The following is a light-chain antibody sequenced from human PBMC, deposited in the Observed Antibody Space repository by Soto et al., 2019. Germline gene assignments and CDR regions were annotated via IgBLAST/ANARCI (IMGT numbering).Light chain of an antibody. CDR1: QSISSN. CDR3: QQYGSSFPT. Sequence: EIVMTQSPATLYVSPGERATLSCRASQSISSNLAWYQQKPGQAPRLLMFRTSSRATGIPDRFSGSGSGTDFTLTISRLEPEDFVVYYCQQYGSSFPTFGQGTKV. CDR2: RTS. J-gene: IGKJ1*01. V-gene: IGKV3-20*01.